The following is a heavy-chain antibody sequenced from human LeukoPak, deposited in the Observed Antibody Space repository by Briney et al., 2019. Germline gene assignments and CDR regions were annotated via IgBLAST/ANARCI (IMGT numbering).Heavy chain of an antibody. D-gene: IGHD6-13*01. Sequence: SETLSLTCTVSGGSIGSSSYYWGWIRQSPGKGLEWIGSIYYSGSTYYNPSLKGRVTIFVDTSKNQFSLKLSSVTAADTAVYYCARGFLPGIAAAGTGYWGQGTLVTVSS. CDR2: IYYSGST. V-gene: IGHV4-39*07. J-gene: IGHJ4*02. CDR1: GGSIGSSSYY. CDR3: ARGFLPGIAAAGTGY.